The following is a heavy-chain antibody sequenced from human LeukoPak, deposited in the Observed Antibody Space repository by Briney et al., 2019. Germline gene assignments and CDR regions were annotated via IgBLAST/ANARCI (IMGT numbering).Heavy chain of an antibody. J-gene: IGHJ4*02. CDR2: IGASGGGT. CDR1: GFTFSSYA. D-gene: IGHD2-2*01. CDR3: ARDARGVVVPAATYDY. Sequence: GGSLRLSCAASGFTFSSYAMSWVRQARGKGLEWVSSIGASGGGTYYADSVKGRFTISRDNAKNSPYLKMNSLRAEDTAVYYCARDARGVVVPAATYDYWGQGTLVTVSS. V-gene: IGHV3-23*01.